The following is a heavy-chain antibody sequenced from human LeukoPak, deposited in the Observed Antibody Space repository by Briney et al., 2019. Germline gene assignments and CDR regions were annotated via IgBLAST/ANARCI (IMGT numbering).Heavy chain of an antibody. V-gene: IGHV1-2*02. Sequence: ASVKVSCKASGYTFTGYYMHWVRQAPGQGLEWMGWINPNSGGTNYAQKFQGRVTMTRDTSISTAYMELSRLRSDDTAMYYCAREEDYDDAPRYWGQGTLVTVSS. CDR2: INPNSGGT. CDR3: AREEDYDDAPRY. CDR1: GYTFTGYY. J-gene: IGHJ4*02. D-gene: IGHD3-22*01.